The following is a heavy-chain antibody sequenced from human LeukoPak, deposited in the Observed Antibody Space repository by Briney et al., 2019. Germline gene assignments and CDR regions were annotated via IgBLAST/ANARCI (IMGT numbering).Heavy chain of an antibody. Sequence: SETLSLTCSVSGGSITAYYWSWIRQSAAKGLEWIGRIHMSGSTNYESSLKSRVAMSMDRSKNLLTLELRSATAADTAVYYCARDESSRDDKNGYQYWGQGIMVTVSS. CDR3: ARDESSRDDKNGYQY. J-gene: IGHJ4*02. CDR1: GGSITAYY. V-gene: IGHV4-4*07. CDR2: IHMSGST. D-gene: IGHD3-22*01.